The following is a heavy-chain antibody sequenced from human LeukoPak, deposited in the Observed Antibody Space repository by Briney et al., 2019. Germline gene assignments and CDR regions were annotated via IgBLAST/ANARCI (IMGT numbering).Heavy chain of an antibody. CDR2: IIPIFGTA. Sequence: SVKVSCKPSGGTFSSYAISWVRQAPGQGLEWMGGIIPIFGTANYAQKLQGRVTITADKSSSTAYMELSSLRSEDTAIYYCASPRIIYSRSWFYFDYWGQGTLVTVSS. CDR1: GGTFSSYA. D-gene: IGHD6-13*01. V-gene: IGHV1-69*06. CDR3: ASPRIIYSRSWFYFDY. J-gene: IGHJ4*02.